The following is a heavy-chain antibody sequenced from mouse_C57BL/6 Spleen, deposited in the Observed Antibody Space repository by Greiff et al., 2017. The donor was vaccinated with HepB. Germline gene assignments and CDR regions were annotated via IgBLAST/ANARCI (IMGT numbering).Heavy chain of an antibody. D-gene: IGHD1-1*01. Sequence: EVQLQQSGPELVKPGASVKIPCKASGYTFTDYNMDWVKQSHGKSLEWIGDINPNNGGTIYNQKFKGKATLTVDKSSSTAYMELRSLTSEDTAVYYCARSLYYYGSSSLYAMDYWGQGTSVTVSS. CDR2: INPNNGGT. CDR3: ARSLYYYGSSSLYAMDY. V-gene: IGHV1-18*01. J-gene: IGHJ4*01. CDR1: GYTFTDYN.